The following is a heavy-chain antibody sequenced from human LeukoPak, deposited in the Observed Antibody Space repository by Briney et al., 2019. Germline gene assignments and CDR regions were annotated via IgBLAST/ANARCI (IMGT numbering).Heavy chain of an antibody. CDR3: ARGGSYVHY. J-gene: IGHJ4*02. CDR1: GFTFSRYW. V-gene: IGHV3-74*01. CDR2: INSDGSST. D-gene: IGHD1-26*01. Sequence: GGSLRLSCVASGFTFSRYWMYWVRQGPGKGLAWVSRINSDGSSTSYADSVKGRFTISRDNAKNSLYLQMNSLRADDTAVYYCARGGSYVHYWGQGTLVTVSS.